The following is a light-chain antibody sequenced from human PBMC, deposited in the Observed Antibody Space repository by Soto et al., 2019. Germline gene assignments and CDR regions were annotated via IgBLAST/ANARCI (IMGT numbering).Light chain of an antibody. CDR1: QTISSW. J-gene: IGKJ1*01. Sequence: DIQMTQSPSTLSGSVGDRVTITCRASQTISSWLAWYQQKPGKAPKLLIYKASTLKSGVPSRFSGSGSGTEFTLTISSLQPDDFATYYCQQYNSYPWTFGQGTKAAI. CDR3: QQYNSYPWT. V-gene: IGKV1-5*03. CDR2: KAS.